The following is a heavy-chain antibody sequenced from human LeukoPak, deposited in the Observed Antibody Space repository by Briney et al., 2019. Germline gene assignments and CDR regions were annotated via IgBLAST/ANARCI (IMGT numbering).Heavy chain of an antibody. J-gene: IGHJ6*02. CDR1: GFTFSSYA. CDR3: AKVPYSDYGSGRPPFMDV. CDR2: ISDSGYST. D-gene: IGHD3-10*01. V-gene: IGHV3-23*01. Sequence: GGSLRLSCAASGFTFSSYAMSWVRQAPGKGLQWVSTISDSGYSTYYADSVKGRFTISRDNYKNTLSLQMDSLRAEDTAIYYCAKVPYSDYGSGRPPFMDVWGQGTTVAVSS.